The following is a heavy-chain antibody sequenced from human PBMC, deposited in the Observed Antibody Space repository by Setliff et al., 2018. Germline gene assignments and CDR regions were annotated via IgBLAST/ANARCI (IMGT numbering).Heavy chain of an antibody. D-gene: IGHD3-22*01. CDR2: ISGSGGTT. Sequence: GGSLRLSCAASGITFSSYWMHWVRQAPGKGLVWVSAISGSGGTTYYADSVKGRFTISRDNSKNTLYLQMNSLRAEDTAVYYCARGGYYYDSSGYYQASYYYYYGMDVWGQGTTVTVSS. J-gene: IGHJ6*02. CDR3: ARGGYYYDSSGYYQASYYYYYGMDV. V-gene: IGHV3-23*01. CDR1: GITFSSYW.